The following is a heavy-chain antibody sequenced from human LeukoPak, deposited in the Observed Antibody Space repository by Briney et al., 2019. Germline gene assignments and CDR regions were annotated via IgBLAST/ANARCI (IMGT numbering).Heavy chain of an antibody. V-gene: IGHV3-23*01. CDR3: AKDPYGDYGGNWFDP. J-gene: IGHJ5*02. Sequence: ESLSLTCTVSGGSISSSSYYWGWIRQPPGKGLEWVSAISGSGGSTYYADSVKGRFTISRDNSKNTLYLQMNSLRAEDTAVYYCAKDPYGDYGGNWFDPWGQGTLVTVSS. CDR2: ISGSGGST. CDR1: GGSISSSSYY. D-gene: IGHD4-17*01.